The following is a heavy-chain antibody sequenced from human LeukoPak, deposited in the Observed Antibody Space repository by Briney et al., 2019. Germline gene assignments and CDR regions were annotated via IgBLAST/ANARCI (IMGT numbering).Heavy chain of an antibody. CDR3: AKKGLASANRPPYFDY. Sequence: GGSLRLSCAASGFTFSSYWMSWVRQAPGKGLEWVANIKQDGSEKYYVDSVKGRFTISRDNANNSLYLQINSLRADDTAVFYCAKKGLASANRPPYFDYYGQGTLVTVSS. CDR1: GFTFSSYW. D-gene: IGHD6-13*01. CDR2: IKQDGSEK. V-gene: IGHV3-7*03. J-gene: IGHJ4*02.